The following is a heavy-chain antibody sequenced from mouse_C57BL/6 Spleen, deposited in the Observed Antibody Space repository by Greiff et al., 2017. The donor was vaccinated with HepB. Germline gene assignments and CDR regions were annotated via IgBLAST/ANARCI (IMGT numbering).Heavy chain of an antibody. Sequence: VQLKQSGPELVKPGDSVKISCKASGYSFTGYFMNWVMQSHGKSLEWIGRINPYNGDTFYNQKFKGKATLTVDKSSSTAHMELRSLTSEASAVYYCARRNYEGYFDVWGTGTTVTVSS. V-gene: IGHV1-20*01. CDR2: INPYNGDT. D-gene: IGHD1-1*01. CDR1: GYSFTGYF. J-gene: IGHJ1*03. CDR3: ARRNYEGYFDV.